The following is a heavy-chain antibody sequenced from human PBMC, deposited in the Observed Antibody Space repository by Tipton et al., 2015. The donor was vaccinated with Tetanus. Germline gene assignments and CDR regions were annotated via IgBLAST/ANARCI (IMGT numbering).Heavy chain of an antibody. CDR3: AKSRSRFDP. D-gene: IGHD2-15*01. CDR2: IYYSGSA. V-gene: IGHV4-61*01. CDR1: GYSFRRGNYY. Sequence: TLSLTCTVSGYSFRRGNYYWSWLRQPPGKGLEWLGSIYYSGSANYNPSLKSRVTISVDTSRNRFSLKLSSVTAADTAVYYCAKSRSRFDPWGQGTLVTVSS. J-gene: IGHJ5*02.